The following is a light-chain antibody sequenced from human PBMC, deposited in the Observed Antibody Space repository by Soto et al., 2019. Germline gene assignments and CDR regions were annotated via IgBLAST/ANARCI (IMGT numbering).Light chain of an antibody. CDR3: SSYAGSITMI. Sequence: QSALTQPASVSGSPGQSITMSCTGTSSDVGTYNLVSWYQHHPGKAPKLMIYEGSKRPSGVSNRFSGSKSGNTASLTISGLQAEDEADYFCSSYAGSITMIFGGGTKVTVL. CDR1: SSDVGTYNL. CDR2: EGS. V-gene: IGLV2-23*01. J-gene: IGLJ2*01.